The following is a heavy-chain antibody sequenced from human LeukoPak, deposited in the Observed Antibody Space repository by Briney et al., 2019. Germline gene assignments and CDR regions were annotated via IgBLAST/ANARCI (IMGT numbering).Heavy chain of an antibody. Sequence: SVKVSCKASGYTFTSYDISWVRQATGQGLEWMGGIIPIFGTANYAQKFQGRVTITADESTSTAYMELSSLRSEDTAVYYCASADYDSSGYYHIDYWGQGTLVTVSS. CDR3: ASADYDSSGYYHIDY. J-gene: IGHJ4*02. D-gene: IGHD3-22*01. CDR1: GYTFTSYD. CDR2: IIPIFGTA. V-gene: IGHV1-69*13.